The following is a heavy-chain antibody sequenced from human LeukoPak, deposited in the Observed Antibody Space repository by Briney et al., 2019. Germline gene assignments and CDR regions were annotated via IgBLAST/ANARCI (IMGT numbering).Heavy chain of an antibody. CDR2: IYYSGST. CDR1: GGSISSGDYY. D-gene: IGHD2-15*01. Sequence: SETLSLTCTVSGGSISSGDYYWSWIRQPPGKGLEWIGYIYYSGSTYYNPSLKSRVTISVDTSKTQFSLKLSSVTAADTAVYYCARVSELGYCSGGSCYSAWFDPWGQGTLVTVSS. CDR3: ARVSELGYCSGGSCYSAWFDP. J-gene: IGHJ5*02. V-gene: IGHV4-30-4*01.